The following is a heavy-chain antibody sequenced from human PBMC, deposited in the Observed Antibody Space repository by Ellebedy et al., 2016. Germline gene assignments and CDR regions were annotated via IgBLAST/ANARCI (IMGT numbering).Heavy chain of an antibody. D-gene: IGHD1-1*01. J-gene: IGHJ4*02. V-gene: IGHV2-70*04. CDR1: GFSLPTDGLR. CDR3: ARIPIGTTLYDY. Sequence: SGPTLVXPTQTLTLTCTFPGFSLPTDGLRVSWIRQPPGRALEWLARFDWDDDEFYSTSLKTRVTISKDTSRNQVVLTMTNMDPVDTATYYCARIPIGTTLYDYWGQGTLVTVSS. CDR2: FDWDDDE.